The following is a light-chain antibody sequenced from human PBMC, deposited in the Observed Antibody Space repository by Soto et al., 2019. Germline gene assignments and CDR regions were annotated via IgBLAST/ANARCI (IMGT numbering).Light chain of an antibody. J-gene: IGKJ1*01. CDR3: LQDYNYPLT. CDR2: AAS. CDR1: QGIRND. V-gene: IGKV1-6*01. Sequence: IPRTHPPASRSASVGDRVTITCLAGQGIRNDLGWYQQKPGKAPKLLIYAASSLQSGVPSRFSGSGSGTDFTLTISSLQPEDFATYYCLQDYNYPLTFGQGTNVDIK.